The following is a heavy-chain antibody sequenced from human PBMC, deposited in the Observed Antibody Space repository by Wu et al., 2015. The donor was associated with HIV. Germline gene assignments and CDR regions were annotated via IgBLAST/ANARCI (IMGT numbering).Heavy chain of an antibody. V-gene: IGHV1-46*01. Sequence: QVQLVQSGAEMKKPGASVNISCEASGYAFTTYYIHWVRQAPGQGLEWMGLINPGIGTTYYAEKFQGRVTMTRDTSTSTVNMQLGTLTSEDTAVYYCARRGSWGDRFKMVRGGVDVWGQGTTVTVSS. CDR3: ARRGSWGDRFKMVRGGVDV. CDR2: INPGIGTT. J-gene: IGHJ6*02. CDR1: GYAFTTYY. D-gene: IGHD3-10*01.